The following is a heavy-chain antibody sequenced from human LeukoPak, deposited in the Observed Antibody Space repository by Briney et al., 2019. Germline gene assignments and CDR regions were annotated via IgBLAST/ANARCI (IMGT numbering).Heavy chain of an antibody. CDR3: AKEPRVATIEIFDY. V-gene: IGHV3-23*01. J-gene: IGHJ4*02. CDR2: ISGGGAVT. Sequence: GGSLRLSCAASGFTFSSYAMSWVRQAPGKGLEWASSISGGGAVTYYADSVKGRFTISRDNSKNTVYLQMNSLRAEDTAVYYCAKEPRVATIEIFDYWGQGTLVTVSS. CDR1: GFTFSSYA. D-gene: IGHD5-12*01.